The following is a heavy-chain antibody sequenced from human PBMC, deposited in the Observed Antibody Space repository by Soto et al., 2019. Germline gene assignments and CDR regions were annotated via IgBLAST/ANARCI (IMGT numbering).Heavy chain of an antibody. V-gene: IGHV3-23*01. D-gene: IGHD2-2*01. CDR1: GFTFSSYA. Sequence: GVSLRLSCAASGFTFSSYAMSWVRQAPGKGLEWVSAISGSGGSTYYADSVKGRFTISRDNSKNTLYLQMNSLRAEDTAVYYCAKDPESSVVPAAENWFDPWGQGTLVTVSS. J-gene: IGHJ5*02. CDR3: AKDPESSVVPAAENWFDP. CDR2: ISGSGGST.